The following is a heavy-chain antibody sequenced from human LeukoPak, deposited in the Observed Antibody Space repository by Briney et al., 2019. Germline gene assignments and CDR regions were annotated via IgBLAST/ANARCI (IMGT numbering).Heavy chain of an antibody. CDR3: AKDLRYPDDAFDI. Sequence: GGSLRLSCAASGFTFDDYAMHWVRQAPGKGLEWVSGISWNSGSIGYADSVKGRFTISRDNSKNTLYLQMNSLRAEDTAVYYCAKDLRYPDDAFDIWGQGTLVTVSS. V-gene: IGHV3-9*01. D-gene: IGHD1-14*01. J-gene: IGHJ3*02. CDR2: ISWNSGSI. CDR1: GFTFDDYA.